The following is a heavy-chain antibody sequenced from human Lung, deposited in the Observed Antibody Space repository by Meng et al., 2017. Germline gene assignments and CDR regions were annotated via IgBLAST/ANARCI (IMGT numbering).Heavy chain of an antibody. V-gene: IGHV4-30-4*01. CDR2: IYNSGST. CDR1: GGSISRSNYY. CDR3: ARGQKGYFDL. J-gene: IGHJ2*01. Sequence: QVQLQASGPGLVKPSQPLFLTCTVSGGSISRSNYYWSWIRQPPGKGLEWSGHIYNSGSTYYNPSLKSRITISVDTSKNQFSLKLSSVTAADTAVYYCARGQKGYFDLWGRGTLVTVSS.